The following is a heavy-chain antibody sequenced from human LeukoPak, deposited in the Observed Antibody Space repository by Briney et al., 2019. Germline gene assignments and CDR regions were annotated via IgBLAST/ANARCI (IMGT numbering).Heavy chain of an antibody. D-gene: IGHD3-10*01. J-gene: IGHJ4*02. CDR2: IYYSGST. Sequence: PSETLSLTCTVSGGSISNYYWSWIRQPPGKGLEWIGYIYYSGSTNYNPSLKSRVTISVDTSKNQFSLKLSSVTAADTAVYYCARQPYTSGRSVYFDYWAQGTLVTVSS. CDR3: ARQPYTSGRSVYFDY. V-gene: IGHV4-59*01. CDR1: GGSISNYY.